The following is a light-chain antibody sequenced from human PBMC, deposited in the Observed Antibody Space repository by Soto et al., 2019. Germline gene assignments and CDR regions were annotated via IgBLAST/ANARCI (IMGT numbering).Light chain of an antibody. V-gene: IGLV2-14*03. CDR3: SSFNDTTTSEV. CDR1: SSDVGAYKY. CDR2: VVS. J-gene: IGLJ1*01. Sequence: QLKNISCTGTSSDVGAYKYVSWYQQHPGKVPKLIIYVVSNRPSGVSNRFSGSKSGNTAFLSISGLQPEDEADYSFSSFNDTTTSEVFGTGSNVTLL.